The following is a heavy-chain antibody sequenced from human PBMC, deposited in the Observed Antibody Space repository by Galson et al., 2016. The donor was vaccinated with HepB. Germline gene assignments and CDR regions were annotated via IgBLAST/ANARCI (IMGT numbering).Heavy chain of an antibody. CDR1: GFTFRNYA. Sequence: SLRLSCAATGFTFRNYAMHWVRLAPGKGLEWVAVIWHDGSNKYYIDSVKGRFTISRDNTKNTMYLQMNSLRAEDTAVNYCAGGEQFYYYGMDVWGQGTTVTVSS. J-gene: IGHJ6*02. CDR3: AGGEQFYYYGMDV. D-gene: IGHD1/OR15-1a*01. CDR2: IWHDGSNK. V-gene: IGHV3-33*01.